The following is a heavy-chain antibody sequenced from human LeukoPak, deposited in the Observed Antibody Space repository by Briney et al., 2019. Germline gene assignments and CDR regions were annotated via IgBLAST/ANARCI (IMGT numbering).Heavy chain of an antibody. CDR3: ARDHYDSKAFDI. D-gene: IGHD3-22*01. Sequence: GGSLRLSCAASGFTVSSNYMTWVRQAPGKGLEWVSVIYSGGYTYYADSVKGRFTISRDNSKNTLYLQMNSLRAEDTAVYYCARDHYDSKAFDIWGQGTVVTVSS. CDR2: IYSGGYT. J-gene: IGHJ3*02. V-gene: IGHV3-53*01. CDR1: GFTVSSNY.